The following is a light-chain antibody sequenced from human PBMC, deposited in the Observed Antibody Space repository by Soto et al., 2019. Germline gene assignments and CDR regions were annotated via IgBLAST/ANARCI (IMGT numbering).Light chain of an antibody. CDR2: GAS. Sequence: EIVLTQSAGTLSLNPGERATLSCRASQSVGSSLAWYQQKHGQAPRLLIYGASRRAIGIPERFSGSGSGTDFTLTISRLETEDFAVYYCQQYGSSLPFGGGTRWIS. V-gene: IGKV3-20*01. CDR1: QSVGSS. CDR3: QQYGSSLP. J-gene: IGKJ4*01.